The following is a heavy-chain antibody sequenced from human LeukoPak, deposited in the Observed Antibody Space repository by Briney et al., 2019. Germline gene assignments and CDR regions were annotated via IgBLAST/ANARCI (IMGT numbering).Heavy chain of an antibody. CDR1: GFTFSSYS. CDR3: AKDPRYCSSTSCYN. J-gene: IGHJ4*02. Sequence: GGSLRLSCAASGFTFSSYSMNWVRQAPGKGLEWVSYISSSSSTIYYADSVKGRFTISRDNSKNTLYLQMNSLRAEDTAVYYCAKDPRYCSSTSCYNWGQGTLVTVSS. CDR2: ISSSSSTI. D-gene: IGHD2-2*02. V-gene: IGHV3-48*01.